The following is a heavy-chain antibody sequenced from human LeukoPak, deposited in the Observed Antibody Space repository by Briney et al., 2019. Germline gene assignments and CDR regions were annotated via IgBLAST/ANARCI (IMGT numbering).Heavy chain of an antibody. D-gene: IGHD6-13*01. CDR2: ISSSSSYI. J-gene: IGHJ4*02. V-gene: IGHV3-21*01. Sequence: PGGSLRLSCAASGFTFSSYYMNWVRRAPGKGLEWISTISSSSSYIYYADSVKGRFTISRDNAKNSLYLQMSSLRAEDTGVYYCARGAIAAAGILDYWGQGTLVTVSS. CDR3: ARGAIAAAGILDY. CDR1: GFTFSSYY.